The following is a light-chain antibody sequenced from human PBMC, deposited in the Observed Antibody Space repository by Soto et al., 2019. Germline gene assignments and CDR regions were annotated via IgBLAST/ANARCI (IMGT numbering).Light chain of an antibody. Sequence: QSALTQPASVSGSPGQSITISCSGTYNLVSWYQQHPGKAPKLMIFAVNMRPSGVSYRFSGSMSGNTASVTISALQAEDEADYFCCSYVTNRRVFGGGTKLTVL. CDR3: CSYVTNRRV. CDR2: AVN. CDR1: YNL. V-gene: IGLV2-23*02. J-gene: IGLJ3*02.